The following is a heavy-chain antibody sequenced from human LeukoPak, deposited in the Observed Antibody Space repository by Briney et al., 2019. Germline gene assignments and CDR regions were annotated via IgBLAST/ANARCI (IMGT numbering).Heavy chain of an antibody. V-gene: IGHV6-1*01. CDR3: ASTSYMGDYFDY. CDR1: GDSVSSNSAA. J-gene: IGHJ4*02. D-gene: IGHD2-2*02. CDR2: TYYRSKWYN. Sequence: SQTLSLTCAISGDSVSSNSAAWNWIRQSPSRGLEWLRRTYYRSKWYNDYAVSVKSRMTINPDTSKNQFSLQLNSVTPEDTAVYYCASTSYMGDYFDYWGQGTLVTVSS.